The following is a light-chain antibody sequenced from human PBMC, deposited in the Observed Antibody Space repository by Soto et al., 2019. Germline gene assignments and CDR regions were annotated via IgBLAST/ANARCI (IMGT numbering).Light chain of an antibody. V-gene: IGLV2-11*01. Sequence: QSALTQPRSVSGSPGQSVTISCTGTSSDVGGYNYVSWYQQHPGKAPKLMIYDVSKRPSGVPDRFSGSKSGNTASLTISGFQAEDEADYYCCSYAGSYTYVFGTVTKLTVL. CDR3: CSYAGSYTYV. CDR2: DVS. J-gene: IGLJ1*01. CDR1: SSDVGGYNY.